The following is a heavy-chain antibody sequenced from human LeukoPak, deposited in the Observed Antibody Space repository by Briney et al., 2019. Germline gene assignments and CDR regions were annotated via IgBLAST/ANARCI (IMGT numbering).Heavy chain of an antibody. D-gene: IGHD2-2*01. J-gene: IGHJ3*02. Sequence: ASVKVSCKASGYTFTGYYVHWVRQAPGQGLEWMGWVNTNSGATNYAQKFQGRVTMTRDTSISTAYMELNSLRDDDTALYYCTKPQPGAFEIWGQGTMVTVSS. V-gene: IGHV1-2*02. CDR1: GYTFTGYY. CDR3: TKPQPGAFEI. CDR2: VNTNSGAT.